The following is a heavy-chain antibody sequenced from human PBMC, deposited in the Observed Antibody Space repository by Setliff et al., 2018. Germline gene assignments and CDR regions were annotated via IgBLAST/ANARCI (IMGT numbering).Heavy chain of an antibody. CDR2: ISGAGTTV. V-gene: IGHV3-48*03. J-gene: IGHJ6*02. D-gene: IGHD3-10*01. Sequence: HPGGSLRLSCTASGLSYSNYWMSWVRQVPGKGLEWLSKISGAGTTVYYADSVRGRFTISRDNAKNSLYLQMNSLRAEDSAVYYCARDGVFYAMDFWGQGTTVTVSS. CDR1: GLSYSNYW. CDR3: ARDGVFYAMDF.